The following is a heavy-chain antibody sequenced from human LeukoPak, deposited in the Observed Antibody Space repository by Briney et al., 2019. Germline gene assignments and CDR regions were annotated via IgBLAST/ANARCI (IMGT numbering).Heavy chain of an antibody. Sequence: GGSLRLSCAASGFTFDDYAMHWVRQAPGKGLEWVSLISWDGGSTYYADSVKGRFTISRDNSKNSLYLQMNSLRAEDTAVYYCAREDGSGSYGLGSYFDYWGQGTLVTVSS. D-gene: IGHD1-26*01. V-gene: IGHV3-43D*03. J-gene: IGHJ4*02. CDR1: GFTFDDYA. CDR3: AREDGSGSYGLGSYFDY. CDR2: ISWDGGST.